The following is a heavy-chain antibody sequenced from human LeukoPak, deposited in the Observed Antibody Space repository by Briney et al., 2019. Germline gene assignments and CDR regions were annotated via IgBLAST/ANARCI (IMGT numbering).Heavy chain of an antibody. CDR3: SKPNDYGDYEFDY. Sequence: GGSLRLSCAASGFTFSNYGMHWVRQAPGKGLEWVAFIRFDGTNKYYADSVKGRFTISRDNSKNTLYLQMNSLRAEDTALYYCSKPNDYGDYEFDYWGQGTLVTVSS. CDR1: GFTFSNYG. J-gene: IGHJ4*02. CDR2: IRFDGTNK. D-gene: IGHD4-17*01. V-gene: IGHV3-30*02.